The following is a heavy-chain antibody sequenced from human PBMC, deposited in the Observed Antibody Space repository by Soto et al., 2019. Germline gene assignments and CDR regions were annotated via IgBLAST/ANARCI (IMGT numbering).Heavy chain of an antibody. CDR1: GFTFGDYS. Sequence: EVQLVESGGGLVEPGRSLRLSCAASGFTFGDYSMTWFRQAPGKGLDWVAFIRNKAAGGTAEYAASVRGRFTISRDDSKGIAYLQMNSLRTEDTAMYYCTRDRVLPDYLGHGTLFTGSS. J-gene: IGHJ4*01. CDR3: TRDRVLPDY. V-gene: IGHV3-49*03. CDR2: IRNKAAGGTA. D-gene: IGHD2-8*01.